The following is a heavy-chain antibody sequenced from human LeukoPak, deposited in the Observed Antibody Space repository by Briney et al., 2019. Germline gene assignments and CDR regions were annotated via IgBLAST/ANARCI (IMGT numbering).Heavy chain of an antibody. CDR3: ASMVAATPIWFDP. J-gene: IGHJ5*02. V-gene: IGHV4-59*01. CDR1: CGSISSYY. CDR2: IYYSGST. D-gene: IGHD2-15*01. Sequence: SETLSLTCTVSCGSISSYYWSWIRQPPGKGLEWIGYIYYSGSTNYNPSLKSRVTISVDTSKNQFSLKLSSVTAADTAVYYCASMVAATPIWFDPWGQGTLVTVSP.